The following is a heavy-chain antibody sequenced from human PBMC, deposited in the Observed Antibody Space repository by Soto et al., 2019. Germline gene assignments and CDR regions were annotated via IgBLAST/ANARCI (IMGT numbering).Heavy chain of an antibody. CDR2: IYYSGST. CDR1: GGSISSYY. CDR3: ARSLEFGEQPLDY. J-gene: IGHJ4*02. V-gene: IGHV4-59*01. Sequence: SETLSLTCTVSGGSISSYYWSWIRQPPGKGLEWIGYIYYSGSTNYNPSLKSRVTISVDTSKNQFSLKLSSVTAADTAVYYCARSLEFGEQPLDYWGQGTLVTVSS. D-gene: IGHD3-10*01.